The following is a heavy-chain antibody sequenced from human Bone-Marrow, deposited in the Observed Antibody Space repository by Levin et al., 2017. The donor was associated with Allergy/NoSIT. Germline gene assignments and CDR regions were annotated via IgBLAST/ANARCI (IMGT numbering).Heavy chain of an antibody. CDR1: GGSISSYH. CDR2: IYYTGST. V-gene: IGHV4-59*01. Sequence: SETLSLTCIVSGGSISSYHWSWIRQPPGKGLEWIGYIYYTGSTDYNPSLRSRVTISIDTSKSQFSLTLNSVTAADTAVYYCARDRVVASSGAYYYYGMAVWGRGTTVTDSS. J-gene: IGHJ6*02. CDR3: ARDRVVASSGAYYYYGMAV. D-gene: IGHD2-15*01.